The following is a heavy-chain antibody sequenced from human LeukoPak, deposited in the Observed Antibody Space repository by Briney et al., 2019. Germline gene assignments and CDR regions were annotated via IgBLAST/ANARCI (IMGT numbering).Heavy chain of an antibody. Sequence: KAGGSLKLSCAASGFTFSDYYMTWARRARGKGLEWISHISGRSTDTNYADSVKGRFTISRDNAKNSLYLQMNSLRVEDAAVYYCARDSAGTCSGAGCDPDDFDYWGQGTLVTVSS. V-gene: IGHV3-11*06. D-gene: IGHD2-15*01. J-gene: IGHJ4*02. CDR1: GFTFSDYY. CDR2: ISGRSTDT. CDR3: ARDSAGTCSGAGCDPDDFDY.